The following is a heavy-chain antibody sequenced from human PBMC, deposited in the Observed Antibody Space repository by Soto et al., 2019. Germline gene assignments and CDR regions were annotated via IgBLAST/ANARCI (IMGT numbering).Heavy chain of an antibody. D-gene: IGHD3-16*01. V-gene: IGHV4-30-4*01. Sequence: PSETLSLTCTVSGGSISSGDYYWSWIRQPPGKGLEWIGYIYYSGSTYHNPSLKSRVTISVDTSKNQFSLKLSSVTAADTAVYYCARSGGSGAEFDYWGQGTLVTVSS. CDR1: GGSISSGDYY. J-gene: IGHJ4*02. CDR3: ARSGGSGAEFDY. CDR2: IYYSGST.